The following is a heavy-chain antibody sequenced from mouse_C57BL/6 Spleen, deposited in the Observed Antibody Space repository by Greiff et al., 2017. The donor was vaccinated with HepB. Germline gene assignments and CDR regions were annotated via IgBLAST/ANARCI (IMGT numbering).Heavy chain of an antibody. CDR1: GYTFTSYW. J-gene: IGHJ2*01. CDR3: ARGEDSCGY. V-gene: IGHV1-64*01. CDR2: IHPNSGST. D-gene: IGHD3-3*01. Sequence: QVQLQQPGAELVKPGASVKLSCKASGYTFTSYWMHWVKQRPGQGLEWIEMIHPNSGSTNYNEKFKSKATLTVDKSSSTAYMQLSSLTSEDSAVYYCARGEDSCGYWGQGTTLTVSS.